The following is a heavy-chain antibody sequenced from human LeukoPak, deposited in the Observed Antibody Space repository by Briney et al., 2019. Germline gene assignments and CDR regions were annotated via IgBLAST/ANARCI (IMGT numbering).Heavy chain of an antibody. Sequence: GRSLRLSCTASGFTFSDYGMHWVRQAPGKGLEWVAIIWYDGYNKYYADSVRDRFTISRDNSKNTLYLQMNNLRAEDTAVYYCAKDRDGYYDFWSGSFNWFDPWGQGTLVTVSS. CDR3: AKDRDGYYDFWSGSFNWFDP. V-gene: IGHV3-33*06. J-gene: IGHJ5*02. CDR1: GFTFSDYG. CDR2: IWYDGYNK. D-gene: IGHD3-3*01.